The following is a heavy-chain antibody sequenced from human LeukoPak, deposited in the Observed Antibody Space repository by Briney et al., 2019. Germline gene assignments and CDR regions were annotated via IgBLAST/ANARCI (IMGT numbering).Heavy chain of an antibody. Sequence: ASVKVSCKASGYTFTSYGLSWVRQAPGQGLEWMGWISGYNGDTNYAQKLRGRVTMTTDTSTNTAYMELRSLRSDDTAVYYCARNLYRDGYNNWFDPWGQGTLVTVSS. CDR2: ISGYNGDT. J-gene: IGHJ5*02. V-gene: IGHV1-18*01. CDR1: GYTFTSYG. D-gene: IGHD5-24*01. CDR3: ARNLYRDGYNNWFDP.